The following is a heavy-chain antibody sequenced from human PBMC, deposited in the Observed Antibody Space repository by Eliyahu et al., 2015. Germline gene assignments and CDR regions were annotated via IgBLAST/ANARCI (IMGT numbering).Heavy chain of an antibody. CDR1: GFTXXXXX. D-gene: IGHD2-21*01. V-gene: IGHV3-21*01. CDR3: ASPARYCGGDCYSPYYYGMDV. CDR2: ISSSSSYI. Sequence: EVQLVESGGGLVKPGGSLRLSCAASGFTXXXXXMXWVRQAPGKGLEGXSSISSSSSYIYYADSVKGRFTISRDNAKNSLYLQMNSLRAEDTAVYYCASPARYCGGDCYSPYYYGMDVWGQGTTVTVSS. J-gene: IGHJ6*02.